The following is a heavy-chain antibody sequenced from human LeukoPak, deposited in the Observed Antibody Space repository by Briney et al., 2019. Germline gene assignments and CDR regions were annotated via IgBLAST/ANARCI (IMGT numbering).Heavy chain of an antibody. Sequence: GESLKISCKGSGYTFTRYWIGWVRQMPGKGLEWMGIIYPGDSDTRYSPSFQGQVTISADKSISTAYLQWSSLKASDTAMYFCARLIVPIAIWFDPWGQGTLVTVSS. CDR2: IYPGDSDT. V-gene: IGHV5-51*01. CDR1: GYTFTRYW. J-gene: IGHJ5*02. D-gene: IGHD2-2*01. CDR3: ARLIVPIAIWFDP.